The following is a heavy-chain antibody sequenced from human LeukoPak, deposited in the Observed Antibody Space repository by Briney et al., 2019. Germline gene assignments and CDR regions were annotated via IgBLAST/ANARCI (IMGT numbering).Heavy chain of an antibody. CDR2: IIPIFGTA. CDR3: ARAPIYCTNGVCLQYYFDY. D-gene: IGHD2-8*01. J-gene: IGHJ4*02. CDR1: GGTFSSYA. Sequence: SSVKVSCKASGGTFSSYAISWVRQAPGQGLEWMGGIIPIFGTANYAQKFQGRVTITTDESTSTAYMELSSLRSEDTAVYYCARAPIYCTNGVCLQYYFDYWGQGTLVTVSS. V-gene: IGHV1-69*05.